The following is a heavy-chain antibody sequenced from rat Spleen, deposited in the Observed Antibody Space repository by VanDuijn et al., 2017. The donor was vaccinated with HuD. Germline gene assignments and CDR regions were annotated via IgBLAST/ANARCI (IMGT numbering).Heavy chain of an antibody. Sequence: QVQLKESGPGLVKPSETLSLTCRVSGLSLISNIVHWNLQPPGKGLEWMGGIWGGGSTDNNSVVKSRLSISRDSSKSQVILKVHSLQTDGTAISFCTRSYGGYTQHWFAYWGQGTLVTVSS. D-gene: IGHD1-11*01. CDR2: IWGGGST. V-gene: IGHV2-1*01. CDR3: TRSYGGYTQHWFAY. J-gene: IGHJ3*01. CDR1: GLSLISNI.